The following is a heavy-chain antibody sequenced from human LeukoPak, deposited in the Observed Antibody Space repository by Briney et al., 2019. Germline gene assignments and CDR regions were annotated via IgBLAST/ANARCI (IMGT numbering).Heavy chain of an antibody. V-gene: IGHV1-8*01. CDR2: MNPNSGNT. CDR3: AREITTHYYDSSGYYYGEYFQH. Sequence: ASVKVSCKXSGYTFTSYDINWVRQATGQGLEWMGWMNPNSGNTGYSQKFQGRVTMTRNTSISTAYMELSSLRSEDTAVYYCAREITTHYYDSSGYYYGEYFQHWGQGTLVTVSS. CDR1: GYTFTSYD. J-gene: IGHJ1*01. D-gene: IGHD3-22*01.